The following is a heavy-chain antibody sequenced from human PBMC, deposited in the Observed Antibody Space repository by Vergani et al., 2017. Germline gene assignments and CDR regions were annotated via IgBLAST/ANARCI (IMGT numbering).Heavy chain of an antibody. Sequence: QVQLVESGGGVVQPGRSLRLSCAASGFTFSSYAMHWVRQAPGKGLAWVAVISYDGSNKYYADSVKGRFTISRDNSKNTLYLQMNSLRAEDTAVYYCAKVQGRWLQLNYFDYWGQGTLVTVSS. V-gene: IGHV3-30-3*01. CDR2: ISYDGSNK. J-gene: IGHJ4*02. CDR1: GFTFSSYA. D-gene: IGHD5-24*01. CDR3: AKVQGRWLQLNYFDY.